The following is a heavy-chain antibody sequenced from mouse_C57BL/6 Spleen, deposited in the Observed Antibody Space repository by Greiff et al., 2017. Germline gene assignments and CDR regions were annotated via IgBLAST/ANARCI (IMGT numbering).Heavy chain of an antibody. Sequence: EVKLVESEGGLVQPGSSMKLSCTASGFTFSDYYMAWVRQVPEKGLEWVANINYDGSSTYYLDSLKSRFIISRDNAKNILYLQMSSLKSEDTATYYCARFITTASFDYWGQGTTLTVSS. J-gene: IGHJ2*01. D-gene: IGHD1-1*01. CDR2: INYDGSST. V-gene: IGHV5-16*01. CDR1: GFTFSDYY. CDR3: ARFITTASFDY.